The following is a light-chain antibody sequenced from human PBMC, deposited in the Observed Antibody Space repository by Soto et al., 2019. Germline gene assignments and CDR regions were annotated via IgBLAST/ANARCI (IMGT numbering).Light chain of an antibody. V-gene: IGKV1-12*01. Sequence: DFQLTQSPSSLSASVGDRVTITCRASQGIANYLAWYQQQPGKAPTLLIYAASFLQSGVPSRFSGSGSGTDFTLTISRLQPEDSATYYCQQANSFPLTFGPGTKVHIK. CDR3: QQANSFPLT. CDR1: QGIANY. J-gene: IGKJ3*01. CDR2: AAS.